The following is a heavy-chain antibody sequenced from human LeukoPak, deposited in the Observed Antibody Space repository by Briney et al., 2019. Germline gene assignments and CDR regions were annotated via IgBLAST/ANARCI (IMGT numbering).Heavy chain of an antibody. J-gene: IGHJ3*02. CDR3: ARGHLGLRYFDWLNGWDI. CDR2: IYYSGST. V-gene: IGHV4-59*01. Sequence: SETLSLTCTVSGGSISSYYWSWIRQPPGKGLEWIGYIYYSGSTNYNPSPKSRVTISVDTSKNQFSLKLSSVTAADTAVYYCARGHLGLRYFDWLNGWDIWGQGTMVTVSS. D-gene: IGHD3-9*01. CDR1: GGSISSYY.